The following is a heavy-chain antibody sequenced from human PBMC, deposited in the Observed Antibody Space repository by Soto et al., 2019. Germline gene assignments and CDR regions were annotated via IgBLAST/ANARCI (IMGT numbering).Heavy chain of an antibody. V-gene: IGHV3-53*02. Sequence: EVQVLATGGGLIQPGGSLRLSCAASGFTVNSHYMSWVRQAPGEGLQWVSITNTGGTTYYADSVKGPFTVSRDNSKNTLYLQMNSLRAEDTAVYYCAKGDGFILAVWGQGTTVSVSS. D-gene: IGHD1-26*01. CDR3: AKGDGFILAV. J-gene: IGHJ6*02. CDR2: TNTGGTT. CDR1: GFTVNSHY.